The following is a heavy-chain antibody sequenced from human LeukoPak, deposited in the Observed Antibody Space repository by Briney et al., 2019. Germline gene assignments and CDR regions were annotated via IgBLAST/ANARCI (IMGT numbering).Heavy chain of an antibody. V-gene: IGHV4-34*01. D-gene: IGHD3-10*01. CDR3: ARGYSSTGFGENFDL. Sequence: SETLSLTCAVHGGSFSGYYWSWIRQPPGKGLDWIGEINHSGSSNYNPSLKSRVTISVDTSKNQFSLKLRSVTAADTAVYYCARGYSSTGFGENFDLWGRGTLATVSS. CDR1: GGSFSGYY. J-gene: IGHJ2*01. CDR2: INHSGSS.